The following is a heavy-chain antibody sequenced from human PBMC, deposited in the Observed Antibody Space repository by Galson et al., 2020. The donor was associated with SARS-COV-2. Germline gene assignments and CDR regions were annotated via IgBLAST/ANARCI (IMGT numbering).Heavy chain of an antibody. CDR3: AREWKVADWYFDL. J-gene: IGHJ2*01. V-gene: IGHV4-59*01. D-gene: IGHD1-1*01. CDR2: IYYSGLT. Sequence: SETLSLTRTVSGGSISSYYWNWIRPPPGKGLEWIGYIYYSGLTNYNPSLKSRVTISVDTSKNQFSLKLSSVTAADTAVYYCAREWKVADWYFDLWGRGTLVTVSS. CDR1: GGSISSYY.